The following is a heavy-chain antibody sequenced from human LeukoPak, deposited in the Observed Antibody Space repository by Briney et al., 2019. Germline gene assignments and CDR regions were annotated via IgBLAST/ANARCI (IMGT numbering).Heavy chain of an antibody. Sequence: SGGSLRLSCAASGFTFSSYAMHWVRQAPGKGLEWVAVISYDGSNKYYADSVKGRFTISRDNSKNTLYLQTNSLRAEDTAVYYCARGNHYYDSSGYIPDYWGQGTLVTVSS. D-gene: IGHD3-22*01. J-gene: IGHJ4*02. CDR1: GFTFSSYA. V-gene: IGHV3-30*01. CDR3: ARGNHYYDSSGYIPDY. CDR2: ISYDGSNK.